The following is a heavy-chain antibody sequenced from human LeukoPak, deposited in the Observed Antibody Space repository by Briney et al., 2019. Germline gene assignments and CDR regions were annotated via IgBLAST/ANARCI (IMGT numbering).Heavy chain of an antibody. CDR2: IYPGDSDT. D-gene: IGHD6-13*01. V-gene: IGHV5-51*01. Sequence: GESLKISCRGSGYSFTTYWIGWVRQMPGKGLEWMGIIYPGDSDTRYSPSFQGQVTISADKPISTAYLQWRSLKASDSAMYYCARRIAGSGVDYWGQGTLVTVSS. J-gene: IGHJ4*02. CDR1: GYSFTTYW. CDR3: ARRIAGSGVDY.